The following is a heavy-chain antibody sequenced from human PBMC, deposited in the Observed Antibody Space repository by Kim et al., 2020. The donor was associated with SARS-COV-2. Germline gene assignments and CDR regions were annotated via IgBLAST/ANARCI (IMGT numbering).Heavy chain of an antibody. J-gene: IGHJ3*02. CDR3: ARNGIAAADAFDI. CDR2: IYYSGST. Sequence: SETLSLTCTVSGGSISSYYWSWIRQPPGKGLEWIGYIYYSGSTNYNPSLKSRVTISVDTSKNQFSLKLSSVTAADTAVYYCARNGIAAADAFDIWGQGTIVTVSS. V-gene: IGHV4-59*08. D-gene: IGHD6-13*01. CDR1: GGSISSYY.